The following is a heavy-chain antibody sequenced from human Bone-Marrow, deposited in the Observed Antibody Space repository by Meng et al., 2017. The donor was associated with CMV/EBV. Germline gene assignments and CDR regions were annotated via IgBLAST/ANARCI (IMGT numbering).Heavy chain of an antibody. CDR3: AREFSSGSGLGWFDP. J-gene: IGHJ5*02. V-gene: IGHV3-30-3*01. CDR1: GFTFSSYA. Sequence: LSLTCAASGFTFSSYAMHWVRQAPGKGLEWVAVISYDGSNKYYADSVKGRFTISRDNSKNTLYLQMNSLRAEDTAVYYCAREFSSGSGLGWFDPWGQGTLVTVSS. CDR2: ISYDGSNK. D-gene: IGHD3-10*01.